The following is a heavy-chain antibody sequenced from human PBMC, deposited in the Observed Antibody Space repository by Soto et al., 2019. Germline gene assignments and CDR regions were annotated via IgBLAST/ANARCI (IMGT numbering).Heavy chain of an antibody. CDR3: ARRITMVRGHFLWFDP. Sequence: PGESLKISCKGSGYSFTSYWIGWVRQMPGKGLEWMGITYPGDSDTRYSPSFQGQVTISADKSISTAYLQWSSLKASDTAMYYCARRITMVRGHFLWFDPWGQGTLVTVSS. CDR1: GYSFTSYW. V-gene: IGHV5-51*01. D-gene: IGHD3-10*01. CDR2: TYPGDSDT. J-gene: IGHJ5*02.